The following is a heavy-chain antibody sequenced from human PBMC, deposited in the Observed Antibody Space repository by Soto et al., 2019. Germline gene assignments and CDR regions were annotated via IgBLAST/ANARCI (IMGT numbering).Heavy chain of an antibody. Sequence: GGSLRLSCAASGFTFSNAWINWVRQAPGKGLEWVGRIKSKTHGGTTDFAASVKGRFTISRDDSKDTLYMQMNSLKTEDTAVYYCTTVFNYEEPYWGQGTLVTVSS. J-gene: IGHJ4*02. CDR3: TTVFNYEEPY. CDR2: IKSKTHGGTT. V-gene: IGHV3-15*07. D-gene: IGHD4-4*01. CDR1: GFTFSNAW.